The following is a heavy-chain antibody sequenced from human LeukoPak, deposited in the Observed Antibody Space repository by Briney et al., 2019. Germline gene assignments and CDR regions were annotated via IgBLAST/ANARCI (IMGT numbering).Heavy chain of an antibody. CDR3: SIAAGVAVIDYFDN. CDR2: IYPGDSDT. J-gene: IGHJ4*02. Sequence: PGESLKISSASGGTCSTSSMSWVRRQMPGKGLEWMGIIYPGDSDTRYSPSFQGQVTISADKSISTAYLQGSSLKASDTARYKVSIAAGVAVIDYFDNWGQGTLVTVSS. D-gene: IGHD6-25*01. V-gene: IGHV5-51*01. CDR1: GTCSTSSM.